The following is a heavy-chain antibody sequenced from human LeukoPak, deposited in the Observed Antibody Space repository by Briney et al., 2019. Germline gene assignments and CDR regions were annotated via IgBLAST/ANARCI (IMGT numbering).Heavy chain of an antibody. Sequence: PGGSLRLSCAASGFTFRSTVMTWVRQAPGKGLEWVSAISGSGGSTYYADSVKGRFTISRDNSENTLYLQMNSLRAEDTAVYYCAKEILFYYDSSGYYEYWGQGTLVTVSS. CDR2: ISGSGGST. CDR3: AKEILFYYDSSGYYEY. D-gene: IGHD3-22*01. V-gene: IGHV3-23*01. CDR1: GFTFRSTV. J-gene: IGHJ4*02.